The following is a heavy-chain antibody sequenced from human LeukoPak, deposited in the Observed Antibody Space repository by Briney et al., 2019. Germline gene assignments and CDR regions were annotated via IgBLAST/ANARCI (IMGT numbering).Heavy chain of an antibody. D-gene: IGHD4-11*01. V-gene: IGHV3-21*01. CDR2: ISSSRSYI. Sequence: GGSLRLSCAASGFTFSSYSMNWVRQAPGKGLEWVSSISSSRSYIYYADTVKGRFTISRDNAKNSLYLQMNSLRAEDTAVYYCAKNDYSDFTPSPFPVWGQGTLVTVSS. CDR3: AKNDYSDFTPSPFPV. J-gene: IGHJ4*02. CDR1: GFTFSSYS.